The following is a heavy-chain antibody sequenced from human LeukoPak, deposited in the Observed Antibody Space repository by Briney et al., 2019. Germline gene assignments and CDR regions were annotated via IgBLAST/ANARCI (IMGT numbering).Heavy chain of an antibody. V-gene: IGHV4-34*01. CDR2: INHSGST. CDR1: GGSFSD. J-gene: IGHJ2*01. D-gene: IGHD1-26*01. Sequence: SETLSLTCAVYGGSFSDWSWIRQPPGKGLEWIGEINHSGSTNYNPSLKSRVTISVDTSKNQFSLKLSSVTAADTAVYYCAREIFSGTYGDGKYFDLWGRGNLVTVSS. CDR3: AREIFSGTYGDGKYFDL.